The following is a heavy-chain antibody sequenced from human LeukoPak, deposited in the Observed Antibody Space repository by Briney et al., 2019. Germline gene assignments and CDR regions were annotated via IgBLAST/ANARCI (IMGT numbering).Heavy chain of an antibody. CDR3: ARGPDYYDSSGRFDY. D-gene: IGHD3-22*01. J-gene: IGHJ4*02. Sequence: GGSLRLSCAASGFTFSSYGMHWVRKAPGKGLEWLAVLWYGGSNKYYADSVKGRFTISRDNSQNTLYMQMNSLRAEDTATYYCARGPDYYDSSGRFDYWGQGTLVTVSS. CDR2: LWYGGSNK. V-gene: IGHV3-33*01. CDR1: GFTFSSYG.